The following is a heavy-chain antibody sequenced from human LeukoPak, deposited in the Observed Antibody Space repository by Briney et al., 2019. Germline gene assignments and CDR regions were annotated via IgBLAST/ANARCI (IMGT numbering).Heavy chain of an antibody. CDR1: EFIFSNYW. CDR3: ARVRGAQGYAFDI. D-gene: IGHD1-26*01. V-gene: IGHV3-7*03. Sequence: GGSLRLSCAASEFIFSNYWMSWVRQAPGKGLEWVANIKQDGSEKYYVDSVKGRFTISRDNAKNSLYLQMNSLRAEDTAVYYCARVRGAQGYAFDIWGQGTMVTVSS. CDR2: IKQDGSEK. J-gene: IGHJ3*02.